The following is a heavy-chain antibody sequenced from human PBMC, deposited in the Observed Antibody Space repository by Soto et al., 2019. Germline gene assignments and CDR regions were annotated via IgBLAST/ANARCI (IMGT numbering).Heavy chain of an antibody. CDR1: GFTFSSYG. D-gene: IGHD5-18*01. J-gene: IGHJ4*02. Sequence: QVQLVESGGGVVQPGRSLRLSCAASGFTFSSYGMHWVRQAPGKGLEWVAVMWYDGSNKYYADSVKGRFTISRDNSKNTLYLQMNSLRAEDTAVYYCARQFRGYSYSYYFDYWGQGTLVTVSS. CDR3: ARQFRGYSYSYYFDY. V-gene: IGHV3-33*01. CDR2: MWYDGSNK.